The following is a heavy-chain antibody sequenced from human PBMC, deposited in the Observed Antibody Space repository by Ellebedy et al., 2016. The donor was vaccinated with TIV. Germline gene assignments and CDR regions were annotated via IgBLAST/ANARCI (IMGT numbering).Heavy chain of an antibody. CDR3: ARGGRYSYGAVDY. J-gene: IGHJ4*02. Sequence: GGSLRLSRAASGFTFSSYAMHWVRQAPGKGLEWVAVISYAGSNKYYADSVKGRFTISRDNSKNTLYLQMNSLRPEDTAVYYCARGGRYSYGAVDYWGQGTLVTVSS. CDR2: ISYAGSNK. D-gene: IGHD5-18*01. CDR1: GFTFSSYA. V-gene: IGHV3-30*04.